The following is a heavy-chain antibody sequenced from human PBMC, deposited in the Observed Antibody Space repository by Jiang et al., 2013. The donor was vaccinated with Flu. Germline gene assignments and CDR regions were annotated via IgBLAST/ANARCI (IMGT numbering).Heavy chain of an antibody. Sequence: SGSGGVIGYLDSVKGRFIISRDNAKNSMYLQMNSLRPEDTALYYCTVPSFDIWGPGTTVIVS. CDR3: TVPSFDI. CDR2: SGSGGVI. J-gene: IGHJ6*02. V-gene: IGHV3-9*01.